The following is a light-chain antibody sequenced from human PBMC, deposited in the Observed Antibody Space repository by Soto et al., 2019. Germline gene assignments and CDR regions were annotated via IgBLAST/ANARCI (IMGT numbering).Light chain of an antibody. CDR1: SSDIGSQNF. CDR3: RSYSSSYTWV. V-gene: IGLV2-14*01. CDR2: GVT. Sequence: QSALTQPASVSGSPGQSITISCTGTSSDIGSQNFVSWHQQRPGKSPKFIIYGVTNRPSGVSNRFSGSKSGNTASLTISGLQADDEDYYYCRSYSSSYTWVFGGGTKETVL. J-gene: IGLJ3*02.